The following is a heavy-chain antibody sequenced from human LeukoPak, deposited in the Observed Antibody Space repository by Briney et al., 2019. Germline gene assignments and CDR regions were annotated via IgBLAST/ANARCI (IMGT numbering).Heavy chain of an antibody. CDR2: LSSDGSNK. CDR1: GFIVNSYG. D-gene: IGHD3-10*01. Sequence: PGGSLRLSCVASGFIVNSYGMPWVRQAPGKGLEWVAVLSSDGSNKYYADSVKGRFTISRDNSKNTLYLQMNSLRADDTAVYYCAKESLYYDFDYWGQGTLVTVSS. CDR3: AKESLYYDFDY. J-gene: IGHJ4*02. V-gene: IGHV3-30*18.